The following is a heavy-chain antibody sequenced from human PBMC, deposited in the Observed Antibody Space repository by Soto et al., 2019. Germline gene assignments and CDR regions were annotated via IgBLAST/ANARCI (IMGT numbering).Heavy chain of an antibody. CDR3: AKDDLEILEWLTVYYFDY. D-gene: IGHD3-3*01. CDR1: GFTFSSYG. V-gene: IGHV3-30*18. J-gene: IGHJ4*02. Sequence: GGSLRLSCAASGFTFSSYGMHWVRQAPGKGLEWVAVISYDGSNKYYADSVKGRFTISRDNSKNTLYLQMNSLRAEDTAVYYCAKDDLEILEWLTVYYFDYWGQGTLVTVSS. CDR2: ISYDGSNK.